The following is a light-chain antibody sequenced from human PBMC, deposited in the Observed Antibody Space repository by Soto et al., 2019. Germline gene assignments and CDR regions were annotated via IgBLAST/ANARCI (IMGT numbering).Light chain of an antibody. V-gene: IGKV1-33*01. CDR2: DAS. CDR1: QDINKN. Sequence: DIQITQSPSSLSASVGDRVTITCQASQDINKNLIWYQQKPGKAPKLLIYDASDLETGVPSRFSGSGSGTDFTFTISRLQPEDIATYYCQQYENLPTFGQGTRLEIK. J-gene: IGKJ5*01. CDR3: QQYENLPT.